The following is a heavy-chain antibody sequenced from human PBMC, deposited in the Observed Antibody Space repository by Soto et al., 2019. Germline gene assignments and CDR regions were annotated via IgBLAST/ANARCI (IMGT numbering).Heavy chain of an antibody. J-gene: IGHJ6*02. D-gene: IGHD5-12*01. V-gene: IGHV1-69*13. CDR2: IIPIFGTA. CDR1: GGTFSSYA. Sequence: ASVKVSCKASGGTFSSYAISWVRQAPGQGLEWMGGIIPIFGTANYAQKFQGRVTITADESTSTAYMELSSLRSEDTAVYYCASGPVDIVANAKGGYYYYGMDVWGQGTTVTVSS. CDR3: ASGPVDIVANAKGGYYYYGMDV.